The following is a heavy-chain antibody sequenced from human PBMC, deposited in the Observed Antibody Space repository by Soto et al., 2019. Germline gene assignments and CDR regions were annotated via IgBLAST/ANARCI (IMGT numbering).Heavy chain of an antibody. D-gene: IGHD3-3*01. Sequence: SETLSLTCAVYGGSFSGYYWSWIRQPPGKGLEWIGEINHSGSTNYNPSLKSRVTISVDTSKNQFSLKLSSVTAADTAVYYCARDLGRPYYDFWSGYPDGWHKYMDVWGKGTTVTVSS. CDR2: INHSGST. CDR3: ARDLGRPYYDFWSGYPDGWHKYMDV. CDR1: GGSFSGYY. V-gene: IGHV4-34*01. J-gene: IGHJ6*03.